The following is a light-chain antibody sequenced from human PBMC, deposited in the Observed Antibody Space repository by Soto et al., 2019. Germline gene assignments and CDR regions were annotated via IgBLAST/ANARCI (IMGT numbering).Light chain of an antibody. V-gene: IGKV1-39*01. CDR1: QTIMTY. CDR2: AAS. J-gene: IGKJ1*01. Sequence: IRVAQGPCADSGGGGDEVTITCRASQTIMTYLNWYQLKPGKPPRLLIYAASSLQSGVPSRFSGIGSGTALYLIISSPQPDYFATFPCQQSYTSPQTIGQGTKVDI. CDR3: QQSYTSPQT.